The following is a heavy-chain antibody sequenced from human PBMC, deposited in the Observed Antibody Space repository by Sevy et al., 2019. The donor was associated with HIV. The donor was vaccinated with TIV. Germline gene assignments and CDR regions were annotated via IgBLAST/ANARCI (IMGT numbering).Heavy chain of an antibody. Sequence: ASVKVSCKASGGIFSRYPISWVWQAPGQRLEWMGGIIPVSRTPKYSQKFQGRVTISADKLTSTVYMDLSSLRSEDTAVYYCVSDDQGYPRFDLDYWGQGTKVTVSS. D-gene: IGHD5-18*01. J-gene: IGHJ4*02. CDR3: VSDDQGYPRFDLDY. V-gene: IGHV1-69*06. CDR2: IIPVSRTP. CDR1: GGIFSRYP.